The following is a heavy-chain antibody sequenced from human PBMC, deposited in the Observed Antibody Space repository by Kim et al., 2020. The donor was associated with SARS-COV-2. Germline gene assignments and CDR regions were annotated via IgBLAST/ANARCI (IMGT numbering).Heavy chain of an antibody. Sequence: ASVKVSCKASGYTFTSYDINWVRQATGQGLEWMGWMNPNSGNTGYAQKFQGRVTMTRNTSISTAYMELSSLRSEDTAVYYCARAPYSSSWFLSDDYGMDVWGQGTTVTVSS. CDR3: ARAPYSSSWFLSDDYGMDV. CDR1: GYTFTSYD. D-gene: IGHD6-13*01. J-gene: IGHJ6*02. CDR2: MNPNSGNT. V-gene: IGHV1-8*01.